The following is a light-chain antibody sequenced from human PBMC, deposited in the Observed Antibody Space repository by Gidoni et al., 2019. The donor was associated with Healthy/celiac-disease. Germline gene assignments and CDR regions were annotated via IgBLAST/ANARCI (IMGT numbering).Light chain of an antibody. Sequence: DIQMTQSPSSLSASVGDRVTITCRASQSISSYLNWYQQKPVKAPKLLIYVASSLQSGVPSRFSGSGSGTDFTLTISSLQPEDFATYYCQQSYSTPRVTFGPGTKVDIQ. CDR1: QSISSY. V-gene: IGKV1-39*01. CDR3: QQSYSTPRVT. J-gene: IGKJ3*01. CDR2: VAS.